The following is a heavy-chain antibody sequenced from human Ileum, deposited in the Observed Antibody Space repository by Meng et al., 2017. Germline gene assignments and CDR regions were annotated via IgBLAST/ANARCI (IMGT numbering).Heavy chain of an antibody. CDR3: ARGYAGKAYDY. V-gene: IGHV1-2*02. CDR2: VNPKSGGT. D-gene: IGHD4-23*01. CDR1: GYTFSDYW. Sequence: ASVKVSCKTSGYTFSDYWIHWVRQAPGQGLEWMGWVNPKSGGTDYAEKFQGRVTMTSDTSIKTAYMELSGLTSDDTAMYYCARGYAGKAYDYWGQGTLVTV. J-gene: IGHJ4*02.